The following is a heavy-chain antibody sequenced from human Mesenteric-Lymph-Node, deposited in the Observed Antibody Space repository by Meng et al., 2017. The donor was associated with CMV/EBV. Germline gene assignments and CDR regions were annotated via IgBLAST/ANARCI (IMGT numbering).Heavy chain of an antibody. V-gene: IGHV4-59*01. Sequence: GSLRLSCSVSGGSISSYYWSWIRQPPGKGLEWIGHIYYSGSTNYNPSLKSRVTISVDTSKNQFSLKLSSVTAADTAVYYCARVAYDSWYFDLWGRGTLVTVSS. CDR1: GGSISSYY. D-gene: IGHD5-12*01. CDR3: ARVAYDSWYFDL. J-gene: IGHJ2*01. CDR2: IYYSGST.